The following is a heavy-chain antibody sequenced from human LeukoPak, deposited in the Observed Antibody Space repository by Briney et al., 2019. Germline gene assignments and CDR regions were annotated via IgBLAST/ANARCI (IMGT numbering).Heavy chain of an antibody. V-gene: IGHV3-23*01. D-gene: IGHD1-26*01. J-gene: IGHJ4*02. CDR2: INGGGNTT. CDR3: AKEESGSYYDY. CDR1: GFAFSSFA. Sequence: GGSLRLSCAASGFAFSSFAMGWVRQSPGKGLEWLSTINGGGNTTFYADSVKGRFTISSDNPKNTLYLQMNSSMTSDTAVYYCAKEESGSYYDYWGQGTLVTVSS.